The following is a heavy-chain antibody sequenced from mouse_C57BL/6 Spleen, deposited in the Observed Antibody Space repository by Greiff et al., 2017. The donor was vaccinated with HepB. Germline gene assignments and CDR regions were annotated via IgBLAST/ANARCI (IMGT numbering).Heavy chain of an antibody. D-gene: IGHD1-1*01. CDR3: ARYYGSSYAMDY. Sequence: QVQLQQSGAELVKPGASVKISCTASGYAFSSYWMNWVKQRPGKGLEWIGQIYPGDGDTNYNGKFKGHATLTADKSSSTDYMQLSSLTSEDSAVYFCARYYGSSYAMDYWGQGTSVTVSS. CDR2: IYPGDGDT. CDR1: GYAFSSYW. V-gene: IGHV1-80*01. J-gene: IGHJ4*01.